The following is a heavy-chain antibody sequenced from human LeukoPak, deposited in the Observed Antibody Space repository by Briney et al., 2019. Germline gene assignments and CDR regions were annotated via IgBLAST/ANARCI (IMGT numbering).Heavy chain of an antibody. CDR3: ARDIPGYSYGYWFDP. D-gene: IGHD5-18*01. Sequence: ASVKVSCKASGYTFTSYGISWVRQAPGQGLEWMGWISAYNGNTNYAQKLQGRVTMTTDTSTSTAYMELRSLRSDDTAVYYCARDIPGYSYGYWFDPWGQGTLVTVSS. J-gene: IGHJ5*02. V-gene: IGHV1-18*01. CDR2: ISAYNGNT. CDR1: GYTFTSYG.